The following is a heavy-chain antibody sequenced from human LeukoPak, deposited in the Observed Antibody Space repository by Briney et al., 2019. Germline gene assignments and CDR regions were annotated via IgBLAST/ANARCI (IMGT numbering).Heavy chain of an antibody. CDR2: INQDESEK. V-gene: IGHV3-7*01. D-gene: IGHD3-22*01. CDR1: GFTFVSHW. Sequence: QSGGSLRLSCVASGFTFVSHWMTWVRQAPGKGLEWVANINQDESEKYYVDSVKGRFTISRDNAKNSLYLQMNSLRAEDTAVYYCARDFPYYYDTSGYYSDYWGQGTLVTVSS. J-gene: IGHJ4*02. CDR3: ARDFPYYYDTSGYYSDY.